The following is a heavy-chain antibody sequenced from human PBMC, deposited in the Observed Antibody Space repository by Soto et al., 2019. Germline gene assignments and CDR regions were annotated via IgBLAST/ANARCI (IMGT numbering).Heavy chain of an antibody. CDR3: AIYGGNSVYFNN. J-gene: IGHJ4*02. D-gene: IGHD4-17*01. Sequence: TLSLPCTVSGGSISSGDYYLSSIRQPPGKAREWIGYIYHRGTTYYTPSLKSRLTIQVETSKNQFSLKLSSVTAEDTAVYYCAIYGGNSVYFNNGGQETLVPVSS. V-gene: IGHV4-30-4*01. CDR2: IYHRGTT. CDR1: GGSISSGDYY.